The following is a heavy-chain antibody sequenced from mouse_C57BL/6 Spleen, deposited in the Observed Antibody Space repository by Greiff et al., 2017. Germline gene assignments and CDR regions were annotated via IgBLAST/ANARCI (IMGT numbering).Heavy chain of an antibody. J-gene: IGHJ2*01. CDR2: IDPEDGET. CDR1: GFNIKDYY. CDR3: AKASSQYYFDY. Sequence: VQLKQSGAELVKPGASVKLSCTASGFNIKDYYMHWVKQRTEQGLEWIGRIDPEDGETKYAPKFQGKATITADSSSNTAYLQLSSLTSEDTAVYYCAKASSQYYFDYWGQGTTLTVSS. V-gene: IGHV14-2*01. D-gene: IGHD1-1*01.